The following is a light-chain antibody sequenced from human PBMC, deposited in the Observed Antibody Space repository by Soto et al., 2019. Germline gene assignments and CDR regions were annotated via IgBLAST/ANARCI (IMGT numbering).Light chain of an antibody. Sequence: QSVLTQPASVSGSPGQSITISCAGSGCDVGNYDLLSWYQQIPGNAPKLIIFEVNRRPSGVSDRFSGSKSGNTASLTISGLQAEDEGDFFCCSYAGNGAWVFGGGTKLTVL. V-gene: IGLV2-23*02. J-gene: IGLJ3*02. CDR2: EVN. CDR3: CSYAGNGAWV. CDR1: GCDVGNYDL.